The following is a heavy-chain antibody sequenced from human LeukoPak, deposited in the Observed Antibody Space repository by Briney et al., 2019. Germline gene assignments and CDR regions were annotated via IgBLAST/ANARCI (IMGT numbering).Heavy chain of an antibody. CDR2: IYYSGST. V-gene: IGHV4-59*08. CDR1: GGFISSYY. J-gene: IGHJ4*02. CDR3: ARHPTLLYSSGWYNIDY. Sequence: SETLSLTCTVSGGFISSYYWSWIRQPPGKGLEWIGYIYYSGSTNYNPSLKSRVTISVDTSKNQFSLKLSSVTAADTAVYYCARHPTLLYSSGWYNIDYWGQGTLVTVSS. D-gene: IGHD6-19*01.